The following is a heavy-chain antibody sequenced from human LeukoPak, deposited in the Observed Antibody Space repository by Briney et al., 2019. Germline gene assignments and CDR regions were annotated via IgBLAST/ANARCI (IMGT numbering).Heavy chain of an antibody. V-gene: IGHV3-30*02. CDR1: GFTFSSYG. J-gene: IGHJ4*02. CDR3: AKDRDSSSWYFGY. CDR2: IRYDGSNK. D-gene: IGHD6-13*01. Sequence: QPGGSLRLSCAASGFTFSSYGMHWVRQAPGKGLEWVAFIRYDGSNKYYADSVKGRFTISRDNSKNTLYLQMNSLRAEDTAVYYCAKDRDSSSWYFGYWGQGTLVTVSS.